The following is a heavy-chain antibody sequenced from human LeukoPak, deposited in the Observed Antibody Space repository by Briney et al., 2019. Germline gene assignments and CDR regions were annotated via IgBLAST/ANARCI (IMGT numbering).Heavy chain of an antibody. Sequence: GGSLRLSCAASGFTVSSNYMSWVRQAPGKGLEWVSVIYSGGSTYYADSVKGRFTISRDNAKNSLYLQMNSLRAEDTAVYYCAREGVVSDYYFDYWGQGTRVTVSS. CDR2: IYSGGST. J-gene: IGHJ4*02. V-gene: IGHV3-66*01. CDR1: GFTVSSNY. D-gene: IGHD4/OR15-4a*01. CDR3: AREGVVSDYYFDY.